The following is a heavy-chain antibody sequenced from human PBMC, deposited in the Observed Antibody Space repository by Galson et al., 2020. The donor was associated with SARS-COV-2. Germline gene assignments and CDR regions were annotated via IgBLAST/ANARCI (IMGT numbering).Heavy chain of an antibody. CDR1: GYSISSGYY. Sequence: SETLSLTCTVPGYSISSGYYWGWTRQPPGKGLEWIGSIYHSGSTYYNPSLKSRVTISVDTSKNQFSLKLSSVTAADTAVYYCATERGVGATIDYWGQGTLVTVSS. V-gene: IGHV4-38-2*02. J-gene: IGHJ4*02. CDR2: IYHSGST. D-gene: IGHD1-26*01. CDR3: ATERGVGATIDY.